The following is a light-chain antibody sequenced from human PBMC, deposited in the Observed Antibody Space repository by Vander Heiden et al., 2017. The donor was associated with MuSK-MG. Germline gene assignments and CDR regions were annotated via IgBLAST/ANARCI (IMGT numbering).Light chain of an antibody. CDR3: QQDNSYSQFT. J-gene: IGKJ3*01. CDR1: QSISSW. Sequence: DIQMTQSPSTLSASVGDRVTITCRASQSISSWLAWYQQKPGKAPKLLIYKASSLESGVPSRFSGSGSGTEFTLTISSLQPDDFATYYCQQDNSYSQFTFGPGTKVDIK. CDR2: KAS. V-gene: IGKV1-5*03.